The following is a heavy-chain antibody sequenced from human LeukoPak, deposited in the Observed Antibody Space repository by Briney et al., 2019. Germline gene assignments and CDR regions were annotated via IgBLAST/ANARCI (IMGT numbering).Heavy chain of an antibody. V-gene: IGHV3-23*01. CDR1: GFSFSNYA. CDR2: ISGEGDTI. D-gene: IGHD2/OR15-2a*01. CDR3: GPREDSTTNAFDY. Sequence: GGSLRLSCATSGFSFSNYAMSWVRQAPGKGLEWVSAISGEGDTIYYADSVKGRFTISRDNSKNTLYLQMNSLTAEDTAVYYCGPREDSTTNAFDYWGQGTLVTVSS. J-gene: IGHJ4*02.